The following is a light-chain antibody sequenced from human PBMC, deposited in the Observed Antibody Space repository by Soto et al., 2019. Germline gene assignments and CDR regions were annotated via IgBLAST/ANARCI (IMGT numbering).Light chain of an antibody. J-gene: IGKJ1*01. Sequence: EIVLTQSPATLSLSQGERATLSCRASQSISNNYLAWYQQKPGQAPRLLIYGASNRATGIPDRFSGSGSGTEFTLTINSLQSEDFAVYYCQQYNNWPRTFGQGTKVAI. CDR2: GAS. CDR3: QQYNNWPRT. CDR1: QSISNN. V-gene: IGKV3D-15*01.